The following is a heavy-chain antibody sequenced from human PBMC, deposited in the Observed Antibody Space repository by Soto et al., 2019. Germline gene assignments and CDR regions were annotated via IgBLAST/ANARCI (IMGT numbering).Heavy chain of an antibody. CDR2: IYYSGST. CDR1: GGSISSYY. CDR3: ARQHCSGGSCYLGMGWFAP. D-gene: IGHD2-15*01. V-gene: IGHV4-59*08. Sequence: PSETLSLTCTVSGGSISSYYWSWIRQPPGKGLEWIGYIYYSGSTNYNPSLKSRVTISVDTSKNQFSLKLSSVTAADTAVYYCARQHCSGGSCYLGMGWFAPWVQGTLVTVS. J-gene: IGHJ5*02.